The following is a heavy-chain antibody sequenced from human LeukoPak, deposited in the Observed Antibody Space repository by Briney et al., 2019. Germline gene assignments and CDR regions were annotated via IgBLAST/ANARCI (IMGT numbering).Heavy chain of an antibody. D-gene: IGHD6-13*01. CDR3: ARLLRNIAAAVYYFDY. CDR1: GYSFASYW. CDR2: IYPGDSDT. Sequence: GESLKISCKGSGYSFASYWIGWVRQMPGKGLEWMGIIYPGDSDTRYSPSFQGQVTISADKSISTAYLQWSSLKASDTAMYYCARLLRNIAAAVYYFDYWGQGTLVTVSS. V-gene: IGHV5-51*01. J-gene: IGHJ4*02.